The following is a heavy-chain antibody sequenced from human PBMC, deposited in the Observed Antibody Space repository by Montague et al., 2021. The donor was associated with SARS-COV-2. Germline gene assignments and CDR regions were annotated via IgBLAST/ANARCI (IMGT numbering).Heavy chain of an antibody. D-gene: IGHD3-9*01. Sequence: SLRLSCAASGFPFSSYGMTWVRQAPGKGLEWVSTINDSGGSTYYADSVKGRFTISRDNSKNTLYLQMNSLRAEDTAVYYCANRGVRYFDAQGVWYYFDYWGQGTLVTVSS. CDR3: ANRGVRYFDAQGVWYYFDY. CDR1: GFPFSSYG. V-gene: IGHV3-23*01. CDR2: INDSGGST. J-gene: IGHJ4*02.